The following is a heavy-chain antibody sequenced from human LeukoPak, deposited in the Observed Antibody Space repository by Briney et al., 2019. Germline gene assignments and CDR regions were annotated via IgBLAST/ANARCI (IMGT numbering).Heavy chain of an antibody. Sequence: PSETLSLTCTVSGGSISSYYWGWIRQPPGKGLEWIGSIYHSGSTYYNPSLKSRVTISVDTSKNQFSLKLSSVTAADTAVYYCARMYYYDSSGYYPTWYFQHWGQGTLVTVSS. CDR2: IYHSGST. D-gene: IGHD3-22*01. CDR3: ARMYYYDSSGYYPTWYFQH. CDR1: GGSISSYY. V-gene: IGHV4-39*07. J-gene: IGHJ1*01.